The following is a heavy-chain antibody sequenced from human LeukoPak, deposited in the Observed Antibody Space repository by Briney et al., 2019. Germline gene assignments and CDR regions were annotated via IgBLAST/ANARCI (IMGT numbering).Heavy chain of an antibody. D-gene: IGHD6-6*01. Sequence: GGSLRLSCAASGFTFDDYAMPWVRQAPGKGLEWVSGISWNSGSIGYADSVKGRFTISRDNAKNSLYLQMNSLRAEDTALYYCATSGSSSSFDYWGQGTLVTVSS. CDR1: GFTFDDYA. CDR3: ATSGSSSSFDY. CDR2: ISWNSGSI. V-gene: IGHV3-9*01. J-gene: IGHJ4*02.